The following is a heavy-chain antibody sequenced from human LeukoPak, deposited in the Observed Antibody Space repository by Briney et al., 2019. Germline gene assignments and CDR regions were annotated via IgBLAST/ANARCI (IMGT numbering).Heavy chain of an antibody. Sequence: SETLSLTCTVSGGSISSYYWSWLRQPPGKGLEWIGYIYYSGSTNYNPSLKSRVTISVDTSKNQFSLKLSSVTAADTAVYYCARHVHSGYYDYWGQGTLVTVSS. J-gene: IGHJ4*02. CDR1: GGSISSYY. D-gene: IGHD3-22*01. V-gene: IGHV4-59*08. CDR2: IYYSGST. CDR3: ARHVHSGYYDY.